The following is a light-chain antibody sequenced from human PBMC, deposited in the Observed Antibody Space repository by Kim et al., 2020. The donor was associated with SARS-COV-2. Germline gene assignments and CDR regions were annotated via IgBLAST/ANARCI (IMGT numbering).Light chain of an antibody. CDR3: QVWDSSSDLPDV. J-gene: IGLJ1*01. V-gene: IGLV3-21*04. CDR2: YDS. Sequence: SYELTQPPSVSVAPGKTARITCGGNNIGSKSVHWYQQKPGQAPVLVIYYDSDRPSGIPERFSGSNSGNTATLTISRVEAGDEADYYCQVWDSSSDLPDVFGTGTQLTVL. CDR1: NIGSKS.